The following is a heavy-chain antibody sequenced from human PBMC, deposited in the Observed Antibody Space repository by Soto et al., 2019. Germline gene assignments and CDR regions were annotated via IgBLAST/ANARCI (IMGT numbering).Heavy chain of an antibody. D-gene: IGHD3-22*01. V-gene: IGHV1-69*13. J-gene: IGHJ4*02. CDR3: AREHPDRDYDSSGYYYY. CDR2: IIPIFGTA. CDR1: GGTFSSYA. Sequence: SVKVSCKASGGTFSSYAISWVRQAPGQGLEWMGGIIPIFGTANYAQKFQGRVTITADESTSTAYMELSSLRSEDTAVYYCAREHPDRDYDSSGYYYYWGQGTLVTVSS.